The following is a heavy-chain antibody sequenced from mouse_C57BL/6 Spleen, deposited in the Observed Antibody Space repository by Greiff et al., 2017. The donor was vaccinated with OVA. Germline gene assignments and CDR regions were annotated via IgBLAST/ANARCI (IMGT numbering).Heavy chain of an antibody. J-gene: IGHJ2*01. Sequence: EVKVVESEGGLVQPGSSMKLSCTASGFTFSDYYMAWVRQVPEKGLEWVANINYDGSSTYYLDSLKSRFIISRDNAKNILYLQMSSLKSEDTATYYCARDGYYVSSWKGVFDYWGQGTTLTVSS. CDR3: ARDGYYVSSWKGVFDY. CDR2: INYDGSST. D-gene: IGHD1-1*01. V-gene: IGHV5-16*01. CDR1: GFTFSDYY.